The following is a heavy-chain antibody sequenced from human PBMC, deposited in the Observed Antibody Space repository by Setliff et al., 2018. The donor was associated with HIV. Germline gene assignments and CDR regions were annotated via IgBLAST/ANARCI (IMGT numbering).Heavy chain of an antibody. D-gene: IGHD5-18*01. CDR3: ARGAYRDGYDY. Sequence: SETLSLTCSVSGSSISSYYWSWIRQPPGKGLEWIGYVDYNGRTDYNPSLKSRVTISLDTSKNQVSLKLSSVAAADTAVYHCARGAYRDGYDYWGQGTLVTVSS. J-gene: IGHJ4*02. CDR1: GSSISSYY. V-gene: IGHV4-59*01. CDR2: VDYNGRT.